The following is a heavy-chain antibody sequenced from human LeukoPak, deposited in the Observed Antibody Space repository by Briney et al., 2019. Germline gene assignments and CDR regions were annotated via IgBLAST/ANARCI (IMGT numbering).Heavy chain of an antibody. V-gene: IGHV1-2*06. Sequence: GASVKVSCKASGYTFTGYYMHWVRQAPGQGLEWMGRINPNSGGTNYAQKFQGRVTMTRDTSISTAYMELSRLRSDDTAVYYCASIGEAARRGGYYFDYWGQGTLVTVSS. CDR2: INPNSGGT. CDR3: ASIGEAARRGGYYFDY. D-gene: IGHD6-6*01. CDR1: GYTFTGYY. J-gene: IGHJ4*02.